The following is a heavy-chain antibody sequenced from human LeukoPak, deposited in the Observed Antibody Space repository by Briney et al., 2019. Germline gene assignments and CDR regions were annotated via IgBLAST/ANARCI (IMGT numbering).Heavy chain of an antibody. Sequence: PGGSLRLSCAASGLTFSNYGMNWVRQAPGKGLEWVSSISYRSSYIYYADSVKGRFTISRDNAKNSLYLQMNSLRAEDTAVYYCARGSYYESSGFYFVFANWGQGILVTVSS. CDR3: ARGSYYESSGFYFVFAN. D-gene: IGHD3-22*01. CDR2: ISYRSSYI. CDR1: GLTFSNYG. V-gene: IGHV3-21*01. J-gene: IGHJ4*02.